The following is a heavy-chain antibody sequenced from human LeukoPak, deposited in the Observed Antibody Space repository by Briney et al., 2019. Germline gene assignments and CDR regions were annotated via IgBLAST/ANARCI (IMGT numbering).Heavy chain of an antibody. Sequence: GGSLRLSCAASGFTFSSYDMHWVRQATGKGLEWVSGIATAGDTFYAGSVKGRFTISRENGKNSLYLQMNSLRAGDTAVYYCARGNRGARPGFDPWCQGTLVTVSS. V-gene: IGHV3-13*01. D-gene: IGHD6-6*01. J-gene: IGHJ5*02. CDR3: ARGNRGARPGFDP. CDR2: IATAGDT. CDR1: GFTFSSYD.